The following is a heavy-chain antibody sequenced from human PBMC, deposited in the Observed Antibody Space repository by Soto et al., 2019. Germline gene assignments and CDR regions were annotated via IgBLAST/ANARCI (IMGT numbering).Heavy chain of an antibody. CDR1: GVTVCESR. Sequence: GALKLSREGSGVTVCESRMTWTRQEQGKGLKWVSHISNSGRIVSYAESLKGRFTISRDNAKNLMYLQMNSLRVEDAAVYYCVRLLDLYYETLTGRYKPKGYSYLDVWAEATTVTGSS. J-gene: IGHJ6*03. CDR2: ISNSGRIV. CDR3: VRLLDLYYETLTGRYKPKGYSYLDV. D-gene: IGHD3-9*01. V-gene: IGHV3-11*01.